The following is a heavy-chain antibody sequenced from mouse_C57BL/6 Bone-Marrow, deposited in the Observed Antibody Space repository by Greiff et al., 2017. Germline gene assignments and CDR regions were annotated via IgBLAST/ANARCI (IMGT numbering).Heavy chain of an antibody. CDR3: ARRGQVDY. V-gene: IGHV1-69*01. CDR2: IDPSDSYT. Sequence: VQLQQPGAELVMPGASVKLSCKASGYTFTSYWMHWVKQRPGQGLEWIGEIDPSDSYTNYNQKFKCKSTLTVDQSSSTAYMQLSSLTSEDSAVYYCARRGQVDYWGQGTTLTVSS. J-gene: IGHJ2*01. CDR1: GYTFTSYW. D-gene: IGHD3-3*01.